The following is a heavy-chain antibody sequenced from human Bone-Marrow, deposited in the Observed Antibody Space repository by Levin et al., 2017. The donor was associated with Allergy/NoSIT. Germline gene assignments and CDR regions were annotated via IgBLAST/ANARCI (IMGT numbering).Heavy chain of an antibody. CDR2: MSNDGSKK. V-gene: IGHV3-30*18. Sequence: LSLTCAASGFTFSSYGMHWVRQAPGKGLEWVAVMSNDGSKKYYADSVKGRFTISRDNSKNTLYLQMNSLRTEDTAVYYCAKRDWYYYGMDVWGQGTTVTVSS. J-gene: IGHJ6*02. CDR3: AKRDWYYYGMDV. D-gene: IGHD3/OR15-3a*01. CDR1: GFTFSSYG.